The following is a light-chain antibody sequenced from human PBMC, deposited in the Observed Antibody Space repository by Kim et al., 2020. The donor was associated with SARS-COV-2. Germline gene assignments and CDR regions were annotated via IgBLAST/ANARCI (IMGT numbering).Light chain of an antibody. CDR2: SAS. CDR3: QQYNNWPLYT. CDR1: QSVSTN. Sequence: EIVMTQSPATLSVSPGERATLSCRASQSVSTNLAWYQQKPGQAPRLLIYSASTRATGIPARFSGSGSGTEFTLTISSLQSEDFAVYYCQQYNNWPLYTFGQGTKLKI. V-gene: IGKV3-15*01. J-gene: IGKJ2*01.